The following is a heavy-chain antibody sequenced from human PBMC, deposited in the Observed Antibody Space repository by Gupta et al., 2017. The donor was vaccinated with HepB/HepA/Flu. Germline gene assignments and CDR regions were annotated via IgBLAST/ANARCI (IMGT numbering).Heavy chain of an antibody. J-gene: IGHJ5*02. V-gene: IGHV4-39*01. CDR1: GGSITTDNYY. CDR2: IYSGGTT. Sequence: QLQLQESGPGLVKPSETLSLTCTVSGGSITTDNYYWGWLRQPPGKGLEWIGTIYSGGTTYYNPSLKSRVTISEDTSKNQFSLNLRSVTAADTAVYYCASGESLAGGNWFDPWGQGTLVTVSS. CDR3: ASGESLAGGNWFDP. D-gene: IGHD3-16*01.